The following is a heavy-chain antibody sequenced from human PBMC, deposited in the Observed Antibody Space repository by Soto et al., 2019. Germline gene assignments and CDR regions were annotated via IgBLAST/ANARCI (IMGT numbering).Heavy chain of an antibody. J-gene: IGHJ4*02. V-gene: IGHV3-30-3*02. CDR2: TSLDGSSQ. D-gene: IGHD6-25*01. CDR1: GFTLRSSV. Sequence: SLRLSCAVSGFTLRSSVMHWVRQAPGKGLEWVAVTSLDGSSQPYADSVKGRFTISRDNSKNTVYLQMNSLRAEDTAVYYCAIEGYSSGWGGVLDSWGQGTLGTVSS. CDR3: AIEGYSSGWGGVLDS.